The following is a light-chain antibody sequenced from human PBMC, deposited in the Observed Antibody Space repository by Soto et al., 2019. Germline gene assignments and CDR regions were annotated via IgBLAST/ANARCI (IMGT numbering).Light chain of an antibody. J-gene: IGKJ1*01. V-gene: IGKV1-39*01. Sequence: DVQMTQSPSSLSASVGDRVTITCRASQSMSNYLNWYQQKPGRAPKVLIYAAYRLQGGVPSRFSSSGAVTEFTLTVSILQPEDFATYCSQQTYSCPWTFGQATRVQIK. CDR2: AAY. CDR1: QSMSNY. CDR3: QQTYSCPWT.